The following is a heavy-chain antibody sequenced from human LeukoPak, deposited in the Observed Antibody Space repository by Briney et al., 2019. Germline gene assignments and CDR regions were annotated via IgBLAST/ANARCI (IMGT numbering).Heavy chain of an antibody. CDR2: ISGNGGRT. Sequence: GGSLRFSCAASGFTFSSCAMSWVRQAPGKGLEWVSTISGNGGRTYYADSVKGRFTISRDNAKNTLYLQMNSLRAEDTAVYYCARVSVCSSASCYSLFDYWGQGTLVTVSS. CDR3: ARVSVCSSASCYSLFDY. V-gene: IGHV3-23*01. CDR1: GFTFSSCA. D-gene: IGHD2-2*01. J-gene: IGHJ4*02.